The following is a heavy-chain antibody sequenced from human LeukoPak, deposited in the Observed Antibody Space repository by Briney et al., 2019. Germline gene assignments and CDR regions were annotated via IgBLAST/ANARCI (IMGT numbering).Heavy chain of an antibody. CDR1: GFTFSSYS. Sequence: GGSLRLSCAASGFTFSSYSMNWVRQAPGKGLEWVSSISSSSYIYYADSVKGRFTISRDNAKNSLYLQMNSLRAEDTAVYYCARARGIAVAGTWFWGQGTLVTVSS. CDR3: ARARGIAVAGTWF. V-gene: IGHV3-21*01. CDR2: ISSSSYI. D-gene: IGHD6-19*01. J-gene: IGHJ4*02.